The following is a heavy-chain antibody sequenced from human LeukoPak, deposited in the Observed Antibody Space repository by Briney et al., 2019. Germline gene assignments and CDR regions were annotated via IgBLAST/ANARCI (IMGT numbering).Heavy chain of an antibody. J-gene: IGHJ5*02. CDR3: ARDGEYVWGSYRSFGGPNWFDP. CDR2: IYYSGST. V-gene: IGHV4-39*07. CDR1: GGSISSSSYY. D-gene: IGHD3-16*02. Sequence: PSETLSLTCTVSGGSISSSSYYWGWIRQPPGKGLEWIGSIYYSGSTYYNPSLKSRVTIAVDTSKNQFSLKLSSVTAADTAVYYCARDGEYVWGSYRSFGGPNWFDPWGQGTLVTVSS.